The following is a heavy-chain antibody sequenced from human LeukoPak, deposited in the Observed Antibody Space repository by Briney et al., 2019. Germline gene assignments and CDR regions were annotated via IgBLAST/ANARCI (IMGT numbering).Heavy chain of an antibody. D-gene: IGHD6-13*01. CDR1: GFTVSYNY. J-gene: IGHJ4*02. CDR3: VRGVGIHIPRY. CDR2: IYSGGDT. Sequence: GGSLRLSYAASGFTVSYNYMTWVRQAPGKGLECVSVIYSGGDTYYADSVKGRFTISRDNSKNILYLQMNSLRADDTAVYYCVRGVGIHIPRYWGRGTLVAVSS. V-gene: IGHV3-53*01.